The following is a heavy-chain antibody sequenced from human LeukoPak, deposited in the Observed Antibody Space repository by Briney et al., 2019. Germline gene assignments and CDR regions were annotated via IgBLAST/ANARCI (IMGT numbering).Heavy chain of an antibody. CDR1: GGSISSYY. J-gene: IGHJ3*02. D-gene: IGHD2-15*01. V-gene: IGHV4-59*01. Sequence: SETLSLTCTVSGGSISSYYWSWIRQPPGKGLEWVGYIYYSGSTNYNPSLKSRVPISVDTSKNQFSLKLSSVPAADTAVYYCATGGSAYAFDIWGQGAMVTVSS. CDR2: IYYSGST. CDR3: ATGGSAYAFDI.